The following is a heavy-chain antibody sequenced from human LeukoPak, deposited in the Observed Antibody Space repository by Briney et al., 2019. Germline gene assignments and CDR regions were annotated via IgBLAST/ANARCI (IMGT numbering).Heavy chain of an antibody. CDR3: ARVRGVTDWFDP. Sequence: PSQTLSLTCTVSGGSISSGDYYWSWIRQPPGKGLARIGYIYYSGSTYYNPSLKSRVTISVDTSKNQFSLKLSSVTAADTAVYYCARVRGVTDWFDPWGQGTLVTVSS. V-gene: IGHV4-30-4*08. J-gene: IGHJ5*02. CDR1: GGSISSGDYY. CDR2: IYYSGST. D-gene: IGHD2-21*02.